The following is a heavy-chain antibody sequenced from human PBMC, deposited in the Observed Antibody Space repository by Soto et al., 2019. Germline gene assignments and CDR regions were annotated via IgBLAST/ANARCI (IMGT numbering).Heavy chain of an antibody. CDR3: AREVWRKVTNDAGDHYYYDGMDG. CDR1: GFTFSSFA. D-gene: IGHD4-17*01. Sequence: EVQLLESGGGLEQPGGSLRLSCAVSGFTFSSFAMTWVRQAPGKGLEWVSGISGDGISTYYTDSVKGRFTISRDNSKNTLYLQMNSLRVEDTAVYFCAREVWRKVTNDAGDHYYYDGMDGWGQGTTVTVSS. V-gene: IGHV3-23*01. J-gene: IGHJ6*02. CDR2: ISGDGIST.